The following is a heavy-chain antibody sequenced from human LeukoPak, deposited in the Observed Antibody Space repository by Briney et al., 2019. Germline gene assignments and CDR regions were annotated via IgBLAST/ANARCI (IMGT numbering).Heavy chain of an antibody. V-gene: IGHV4-4*09. D-gene: IGHD1-26*01. J-gene: IGHJ5*02. CDR3: TKREDPMSGSYDYFDP. CDR1: GGSISGYY. Sequence: SETLSLTCTVSGGSISGYYWSWIRQPPGQGLEWIAYIHSNGYTNYNPSLKSRVTISVDTSKNQFSLKVTSVTAADTAMYYCTKREDPMSGSYDYFDPWGQGTLVTVS. CDR2: IHSNGYT.